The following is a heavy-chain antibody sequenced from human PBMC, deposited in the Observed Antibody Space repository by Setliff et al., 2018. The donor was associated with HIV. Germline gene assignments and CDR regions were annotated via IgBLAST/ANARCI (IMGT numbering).Heavy chain of an antibody. J-gene: IGHJ4*02. CDR2: IYTSGST. D-gene: IGHD2-2*01. CDR3: ARSLIVPAALGDYFDY. V-gene: IGHV4-4*07. CDR1: GGSISSYY. Sequence: SETLSLTCTVPGGSISSYYWSWIRQPAGKGLEWIGRIYTSGSTDYNPSLKSRVTMSVDTSKNQFSLKLSSVTAADTAVYYCARSLIVPAALGDYFDYWGQGTLVTVSS.